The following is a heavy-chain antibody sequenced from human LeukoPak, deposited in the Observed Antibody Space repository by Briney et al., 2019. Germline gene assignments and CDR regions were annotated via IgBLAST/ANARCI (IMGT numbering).Heavy chain of an antibody. CDR2: MNPNSGNT. CDR3: AKTQSKVLRYFDWTAAGHDAFDI. CDR1: GYTFTSYD. J-gene: IGHJ3*02. D-gene: IGHD3-9*01. Sequence: ASVKVSCKASGYTFTSYDINWVRQATGQGLEWMGWMNPNSGNTGYAQKFQGRVTMTRNTSISTAYMELSSLRSEDTAVYYCAKTQSKVLRYFDWTAAGHDAFDIWGQGTMVTVSS. V-gene: IGHV1-8*01.